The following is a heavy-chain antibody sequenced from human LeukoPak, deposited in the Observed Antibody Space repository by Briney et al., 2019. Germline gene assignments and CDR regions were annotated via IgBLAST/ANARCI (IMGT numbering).Heavy chain of an antibody. CDR2: IRYDGSNK. CDR3: ASGGGDYDADY. CDR1: GFTFNNYG. V-gene: IGHV3-30*02. J-gene: IGHJ4*02. Sequence: GGSLRLSCAASGFTFNNYGMHCVRQARGKGLEGVAVIRYDGSNKYYAESVKGRFTISRDNSENRLYLKMNSVRAEDKAVYYCASGGGDYDADYWGQGTLVTVSS. D-gene: IGHD4-17*01.